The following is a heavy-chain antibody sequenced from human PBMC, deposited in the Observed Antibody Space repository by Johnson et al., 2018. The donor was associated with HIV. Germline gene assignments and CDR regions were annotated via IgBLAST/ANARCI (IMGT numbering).Heavy chain of an antibody. J-gene: IGHJ3*02. Sequence: QMLLVESGGGLVQPGGSLRLSCAASGFTFSSYWMSWIRQAPGKGLEWVSYISSSGSTIYYADSVKGRFTISRDNAKNSLYLQMNSLRAEDTALYYCARDLDSSSSEDAFDIWGQGTMVTVSS. D-gene: IGHD6-6*01. CDR3: ARDLDSSSSEDAFDI. V-gene: IGHV3-11*01. CDR2: ISSSGSTI. CDR1: GFTFSSYW.